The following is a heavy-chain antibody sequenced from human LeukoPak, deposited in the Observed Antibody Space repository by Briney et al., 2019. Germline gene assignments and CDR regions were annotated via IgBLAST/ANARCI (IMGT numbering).Heavy chain of an antibody. CDR3: AKGLTIFG. D-gene: IGHD3-3*01. J-gene: IGHJ4*02. Sequence: PGASLRLSCAASGFTFSSYAMTWVRRAPGKGLEWVSGISGSGGSTYYADSVKGRFTISRDNSKNTLYLQMNSLRAEDTAVYYCAKGLTIFGWGQGTLVTVSS. CDR2: ISGSGGST. CDR1: GFTFSSYA. V-gene: IGHV3-23*01.